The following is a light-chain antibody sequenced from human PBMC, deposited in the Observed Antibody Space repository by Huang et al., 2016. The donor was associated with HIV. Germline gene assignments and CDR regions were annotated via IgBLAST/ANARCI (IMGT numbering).Light chain of an antibody. J-gene: IGKJ4*01. CDR2: WSS. Sequence: DIVLTQSPDSLTVSLGERATVRCKSSHSLLHSDNKNYLAWYQLKTGQSPKLLIYWSSTRESGVPDRFSGDGSGSNFTLTINNLQAEDVAIYYCQQFFTTPLTFGGG. V-gene: IGKV4-1*01. CDR1: HSLLHSDNKNY. CDR3: QQFFTTPLT.